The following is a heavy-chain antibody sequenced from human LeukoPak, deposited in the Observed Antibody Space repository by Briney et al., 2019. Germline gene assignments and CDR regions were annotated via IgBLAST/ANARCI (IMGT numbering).Heavy chain of an antibody. V-gene: IGHV3-48*02. CDR1: GFTFSSYS. J-gene: IGHJ4*02. CDR3: ARDPYDSSGYYSYDY. D-gene: IGHD3-22*01. Sequence: GGSLRLSCAASGFTFSSYSMNWVRQAPGKGLEWVSYISSSSTIYYADSVKGRFTISRDNAKNSLYLQMNSLRDEDTAVYYCARDPYDSSGYYSYDYWGQGTLVTVSS. CDR2: ISSSSTI.